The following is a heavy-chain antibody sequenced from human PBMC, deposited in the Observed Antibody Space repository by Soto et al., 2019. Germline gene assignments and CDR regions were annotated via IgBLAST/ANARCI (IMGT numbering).Heavy chain of an antibody. CDR2: IYYSGST. J-gene: IGHJ4*02. V-gene: IGHV4-31*03. Sequence: QVQLQESGPGLVKPSQTLSLTCTVSGGSISSGGYYWSWIRHHPGKGLEWIGYIYYSGSTYYNPSLKSRVTISVDTSKNQFSLKLSSVTAADTAVYYCARGEGYSYEIDYWGQGTLVTFSS. CDR3: ARGEGYSYEIDY. D-gene: IGHD5-18*01. CDR1: GGSISSGGYY.